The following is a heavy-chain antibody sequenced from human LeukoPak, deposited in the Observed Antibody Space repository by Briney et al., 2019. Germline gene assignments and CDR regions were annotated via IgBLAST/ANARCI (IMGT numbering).Heavy chain of an antibody. CDR1: GFTFGSYG. V-gene: IGHV3-33*06. J-gene: IGHJ2*01. D-gene: IGHD3-22*01. Sequence: GRSLRLSCAASGFTFGSYGMHWVRQAPGKGLEWVAVIWYDGSNKYYADSVKGRFTISRDNSKNTLYLQMNSLRAEDTAVYYCAKEMYYYDSSGLDFDLWGRGTLVTVSS. CDR3: AKEMYYYDSSGLDFDL. CDR2: IWYDGSNK.